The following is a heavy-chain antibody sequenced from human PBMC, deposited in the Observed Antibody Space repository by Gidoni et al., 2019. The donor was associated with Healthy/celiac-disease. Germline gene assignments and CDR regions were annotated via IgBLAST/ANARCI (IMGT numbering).Heavy chain of an antibody. Sequence: SSYGMHWVRQAPGKGLEWVAVIWYDGSNKYYADSVKGRFTISRDNSKNTLYLQMNSLRAEDTAVYYCARESTQAMDVWGKGTTVTVSS. J-gene: IGHJ6*03. V-gene: IGHV3-33*01. CDR2: IWYDGSNK. CDR1: SSYG. CDR3: ARESTQAMDV.